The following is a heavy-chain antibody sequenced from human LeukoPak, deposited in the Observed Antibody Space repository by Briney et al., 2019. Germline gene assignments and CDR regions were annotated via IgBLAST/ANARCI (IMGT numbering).Heavy chain of an antibody. CDR3: ARATSGNGMDV. V-gene: IGHV3-48*03. Sequence: GGSLRLSCAASGFTISTYDINRVSQAPGRGLEWVSYISSSGSTIYYADSVKGRFTISRDNAKNLLYLQMNSLRAEDTAVYYCARATSGNGMDVWGKGTTVTVSS. J-gene: IGHJ6*04. CDR1: GFTISTYD. CDR2: ISSSGSTI. D-gene: IGHD1-26*01.